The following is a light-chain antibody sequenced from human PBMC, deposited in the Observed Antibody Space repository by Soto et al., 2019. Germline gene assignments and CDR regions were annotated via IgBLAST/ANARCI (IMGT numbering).Light chain of an antibody. CDR3: MQSVQLPWT. Sequence: DMVMTQTPVSLSVTPGQPASISCKSSQSLLHSDGKTYLYWYLQKPGQPPQVLIYEVSNRFFGVXEXXSGGGSGTDFTLKISRVDAEDVGVYYCMQSVQLPWTFGQGTTVEIK. J-gene: IGKJ1*01. CDR2: EVS. V-gene: IGKV2D-29*01. CDR1: QSLLHSDGKTY.